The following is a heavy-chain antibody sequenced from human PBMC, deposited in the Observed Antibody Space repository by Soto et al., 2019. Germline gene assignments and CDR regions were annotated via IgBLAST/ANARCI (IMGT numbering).Heavy chain of an antibody. CDR2: ISSSSSTI. J-gene: IGHJ6*02. CDR3: AREPIIRSTYGMDG. Sequence: EVQLVESGGGLVQPGGSLRLSCAASGFTLRRYHMNWVRQAPGQGLEWISYISSSSSTIFYADSVKGRFTISSDNAKHSLHLQMSSLRDEDTAVYYCAREPIIRSTYGMDGWGQGPTVTVSS. CDR1: GFTLRRYH. V-gene: IGHV3-48*02. D-gene: IGHD3-3*01.